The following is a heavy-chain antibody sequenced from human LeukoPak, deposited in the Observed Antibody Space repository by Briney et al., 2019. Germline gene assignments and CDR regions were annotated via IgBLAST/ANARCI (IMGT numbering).Heavy chain of an antibody. J-gene: IGHJ6*02. CDR1: GFPFSSYA. CDR2: ISGDGATT. V-gene: IGHV3-23*01. CDR3: AKVASTPRMDV. Sequence: GGSLRLSCAASGFPFSSYAMTWVRQAPGKGLEWVSSISGDGATTYYADSVKGRFTISGDNSKNTLYLQMNSLRAEDTAVYYCAKVASTPRMDVWGQGTTVTVSS.